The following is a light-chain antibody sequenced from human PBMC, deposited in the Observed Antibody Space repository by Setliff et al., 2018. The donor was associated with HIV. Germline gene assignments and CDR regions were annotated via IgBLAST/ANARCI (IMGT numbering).Light chain of an antibody. J-gene: IGLJ1*01. CDR1: SSDVGSYNH. CDR3: SSSTRTSTL. CDR2: NVY. Sequence: QSALPQPASVSGSPGQSITISCNGTSSDVGSYNHFSWFQQHPGKAPKNLIWNVYNRPSGVSNRFSGSKSGNTASLTISGLQAEDEADYYCSSSTRTSTLFGTWTKVTVL. V-gene: IGLV2-14*03.